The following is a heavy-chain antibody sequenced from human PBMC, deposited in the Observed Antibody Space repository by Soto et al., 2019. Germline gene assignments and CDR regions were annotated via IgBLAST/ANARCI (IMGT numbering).Heavy chain of an antibody. CDR3: ARKGSYYYGSGSYYNPTDY. Sequence: QVQLVESGGGVVQPGRSLRLSCAASGFIFSSYGMHWIRQAPGKGLAWVAVISHDESNKFYADSVKGRFTISRDDSKNTLYLQMNSLRAEDTAVYFCARKGSYYYGSGSYYNPTDYWGQGIPVTVSS. CDR2: ISHDESNK. J-gene: IGHJ4*02. D-gene: IGHD3-10*01. CDR1: GFIFSSYG. V-gene: IGHV3-30*03.